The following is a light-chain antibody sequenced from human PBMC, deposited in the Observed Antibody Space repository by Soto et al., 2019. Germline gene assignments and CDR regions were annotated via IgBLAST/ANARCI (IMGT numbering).Light chain of an antibody. Sequence: DIQMTQSPSTLSASVGARVTITWRASQSISSWLAWYQQKPGKAPKLLIFDASSLESGTPSRFSGRRSGTQFTLTINGLQPDDFATYYCQQYDNYKPLTFGGGTKVDIK. CDR2: DAS. CDR1: QSISSW. CDR3: QQYDNYKPLT. V-gene: IGKV1-5*01. J-gene: IGKJ4*01.